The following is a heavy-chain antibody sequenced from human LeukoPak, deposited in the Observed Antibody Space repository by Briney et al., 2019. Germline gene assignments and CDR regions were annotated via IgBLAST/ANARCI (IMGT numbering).Heavy chain of an antibody. CDR3: ASMYRSGYYYAYYFDY. CDR1: GGSISSSSYY. Sequence: SETLSLTCTVSGGSISSSSYYWGWIRQPPGKGLEWIGSIYYSGSTYYNPSLKSRVTISVDTSKNQFPLKLSSVTAADTAVYYCASMYRSGYYYAYYFDYWGQGTLVTVSS. V-gene: IGHV4-39*01. J-gene: IGHJ4*02. CDR2: IYYSGST. D-gene: IGHD3-22*01.